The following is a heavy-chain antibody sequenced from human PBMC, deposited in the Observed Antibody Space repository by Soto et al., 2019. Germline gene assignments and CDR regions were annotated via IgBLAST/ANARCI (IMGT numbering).Heavy chain of an antibody. CDR2: INHSGST. Sequence: PSESLCLTCAGSGCSFSGFCLHWVRQAPGTGLEWIGEINHSGSTNYNPSLKSRVTISVDTSKNQFSLKLTSVTAADTAVYYCARDKITGLFDYWGQGTLVTVS. V-gene: IGHV4-34*01. D-gene: IGHD2-8*02. CDR1: GCSFSGFC. CDR3: ARDKITGLFDY. J-gene: IGHJ4*02.